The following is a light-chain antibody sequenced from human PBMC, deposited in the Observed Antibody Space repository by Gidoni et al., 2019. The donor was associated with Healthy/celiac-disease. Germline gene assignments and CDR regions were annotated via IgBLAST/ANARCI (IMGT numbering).Light chain of an antibody. CDR3: QQRSNWPPMYT. CDR2: DAS. Sequence: EIVLTQSPATLSLSPGERATLSCRASQSVSSYLAWYQQKPGQAPRLRIYDASNRATGSPARFSGSGSGKEFTLKISSLEPEDLAVYYCQQRSNWPPMYTFGQGTKLEIK. J-gene: IGKJ2*01. V-gene: IGKV3-11*01. CDR1: QSVSSY.